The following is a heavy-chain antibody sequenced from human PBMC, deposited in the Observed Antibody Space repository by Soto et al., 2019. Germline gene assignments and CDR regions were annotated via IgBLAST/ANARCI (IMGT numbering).Heavy chain of an antibody. J-gene: IGHJ4*02. V-gene: IGHV3-11*01. D-gene: IGHD3-3*01. CDR2: INNGGDIV. CDR3: ARDVSKTTIGVVDS. Sequence: QVQLVESGGGLVKPGQSLSLSCATSGFTFSDYYMAWIRQAPGKGLEWVGYINNGGDIVHYSDSVKGHFRISRDDTKNSLLLQMTSLRAEDTAIYYCARDVSKTTIGVVDSWGQGALVTVS. CDR1: GFTFSDYY.